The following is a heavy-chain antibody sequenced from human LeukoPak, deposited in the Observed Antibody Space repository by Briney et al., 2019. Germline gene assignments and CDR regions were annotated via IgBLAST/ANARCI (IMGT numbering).Heavy chain of an antibody. CDR1: GGSISSYY. J-gene: IGHJ3*02. CDR3: ATLPRRGPVVRFDI. CDR2: IYYSGST. V-gene: IGHV4-59*12. Sequence: SETLSLTCTVSGGSISSYYWSWIRQPPGKGLEWIGYIYYSGSTNYNPSLKSRVTISVDTSKNQFSLKLSSVTAADTAVYYCATLPRRGPVVRFDIWGQGTMVTVSS. D-gene: IGHD3-22*01.